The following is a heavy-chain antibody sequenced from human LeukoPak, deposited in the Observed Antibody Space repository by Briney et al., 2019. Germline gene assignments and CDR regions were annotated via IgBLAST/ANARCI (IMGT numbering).Heavy chain of an antibody. Sequence: ASVKVSCKASGYTFTSYGISWVRQAPGQGLDWVGWISAFNGYTNYIQKLQGRVTMTTDTSTSTAYMELRSLRSADTAVYYCVRDRRFSSGLSYYYYGMDVWGQGTTVTVSS. J-gene: IGHJ6*02. CDR2: ISAFNGYT. CDR1: GYTFTSYG. CDR3: VRDRRFSSGLSYYYYGMDV. V-gene: IGHV1-18*01. D-gene: IGHD5-18*01.